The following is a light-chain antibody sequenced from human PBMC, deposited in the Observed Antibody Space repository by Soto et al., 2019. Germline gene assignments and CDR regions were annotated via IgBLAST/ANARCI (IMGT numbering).Light chain of an antibody. CDR1: QNVLYSSNNDNY. V-gene: IGKV4-1*01. Sequence: IVMTQSPDSLAVSLGETATINCRSSQNVLYSSNNDNYVAWYQQKAGQPPKLLIYWASTRESGVPQRFSGSGSGTDFTLTISDLQAEDVAVYFCHHYYTSPPAFGQGTRVEVK. J-gene: IGKJ1*01. CDR2: WAS. CDR3: HHYYTSPPA.